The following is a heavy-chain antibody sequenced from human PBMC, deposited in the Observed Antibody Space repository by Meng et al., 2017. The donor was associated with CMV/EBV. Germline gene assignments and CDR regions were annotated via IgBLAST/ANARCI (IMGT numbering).Heavy chain of an antibody. CDR2: FEPEDGET. CDR3: ATEIFGGWYSFDY. J-gene: IGHJ4*02. V-gene: IGHV1-24*01. D-gene: IGHD6-19*01. Sequence: QVQGEEVGGEGKKPGASVKVSCKGSGYTLTELSWHWVRQAPGKGLEWMGGFEPEDGETIYAQKFQGRVTMTEDTSTDASYMELSSLRSEDTAEYYCATEIFGGWYSFDYWGQGTLVTVSS. CDR1: GYTLTELS.